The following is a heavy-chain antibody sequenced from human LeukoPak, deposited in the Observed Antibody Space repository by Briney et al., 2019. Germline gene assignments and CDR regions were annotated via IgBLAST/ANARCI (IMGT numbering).Heavy chain of an antibody. D-gene: IGHD6-19*01. CDR2: ISGSGGST. Sequence: GGSLRLSCAASGFTFDDYGMSWVRQAPGKGLGWVSAISGSGGSTYYADSVKGRFTISRDNSKNTLYLQMNSLRAEDTAVYYCAKDPTGYSSGHDYWGQGTLVTVSS. J-gene: IGHJ4*02. V-gene: IGHV3-23*01. CDR1: GFTFDDYG. CDR3: AKDPTGYSSGHDY.